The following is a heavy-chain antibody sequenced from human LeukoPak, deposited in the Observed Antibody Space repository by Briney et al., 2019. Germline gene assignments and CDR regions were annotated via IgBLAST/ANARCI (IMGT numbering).Heavy chain of an antibody. D-gene: IGHD6-13*01. Sequence: EASVKVSCKASGYTFTGYYMHWVRQAPGQGLEWMGRINPNSGGTNYAQKFQGRVTMTRDTSIGTAYMELSRLRSDDTAVYYCARAYSSSPKAAGYYMDVWGKGTTVTVSS. CDR1: GYTFTGYY. J-gene: IGHJ6*03. V-gene: IGHV1-2*06. CDR2: INPNSGGT. CDR3: ARAYSSSPKAAGYYMDV.